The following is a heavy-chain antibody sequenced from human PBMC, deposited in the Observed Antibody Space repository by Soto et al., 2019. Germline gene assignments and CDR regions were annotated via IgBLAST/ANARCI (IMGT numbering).Heavy chain of an antibody. CDR1: GGSISSGGYY. CDR2: IYYSGST. V-gene: IGHV4-31*03. D-gene: IGHD3-22*01. Sequence: SETLSLTCTVSGGSISSGGYYWSWIRQHPGKGLEWIGYIYYSGSTYYNSSLKSRVTISVDTSKNQFSLKLSSVTAADTAVYYCARALADSSGYNHWFAPWGQGTLVTVSS. J-gene: IGHJ5*02. CDR3: ARALADSSGYNHWFAP.